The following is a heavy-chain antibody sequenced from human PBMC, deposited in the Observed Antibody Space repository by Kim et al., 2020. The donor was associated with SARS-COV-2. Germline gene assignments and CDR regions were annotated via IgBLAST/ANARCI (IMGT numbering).Heavy chain of an antibody. V-gene: IGHV1-69*04. D-gene: IGHD2-15*01. J-gene: IGHJ6*02. CDR3: ARDKCSGGSCYLFSGSDYYYGFVV. Sequence: SVKVSCKASGGTFSSYAISWVRQAPGQGLEWMGRIIPILGIAHYAQKFQGRVTITADKSTSTAYMELSSLRSEDTAVYYCARDKCSGGSCYLFSGSDYYYGFVVRGQGTTVTVSS. CDR2: IIPILGIA. CDR1: GGTFSSYA.